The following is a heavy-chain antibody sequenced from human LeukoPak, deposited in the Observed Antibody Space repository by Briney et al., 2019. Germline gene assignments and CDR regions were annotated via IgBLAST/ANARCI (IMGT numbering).Heavy chain of an antibody. CDR3: MRHVAAFWSAYSA. V-gene: IGHV4-39*01. J-gene: IGHJ5*02. D-gene: IGHD3-3*01. Sequence: SETLSLTCIVSGGSIRSSNYYWGWIRQPPGKGLEWIGSIYYSGTTYYNPSLKSRITVSVDTSKNQFSLKLSSVTAADTAAYYCMRHVAAFWSAYSAWGQGTLVTVSS. CDR2: IYYSGTT. CDR1: GGSIRSSNYY.